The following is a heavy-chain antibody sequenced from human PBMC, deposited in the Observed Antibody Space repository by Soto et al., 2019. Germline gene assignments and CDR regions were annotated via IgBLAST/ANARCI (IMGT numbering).Heavy chain of an antibody. J-gene: IGHJ4*02. CDR2: INHSGST. Sequence: QVQLQQWGAGLLKPSETLSLTCAVYGGSFSGYYWSWIRQPPGKGLEWIGEINHSGSTNYNPSLKSRVTISVDTSKNQFSLELSSVTAADTAVYYCARSHVVTPGYFDYWGQGTLVTVSS. CDR1: GGSFSGYY. V-gene: IGHV4-34*01. CDR3: ARSHVVTPGYFDY. D-gene: IGHD2-21*02.